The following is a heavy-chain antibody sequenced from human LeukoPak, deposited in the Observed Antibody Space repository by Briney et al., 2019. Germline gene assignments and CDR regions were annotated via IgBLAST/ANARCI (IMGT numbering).Heavy chain of an antibody. CDR2: IKQDGSGK. J-gene: IGHJ4*02. CDR3: ARDYPPVPAAAYFDY. CDR1: GFTFSSYW. D-gene: IGHD2-2*01. V-gene: IGHV3-7*01. Sequence: GGSLRLSCAASGFTFSSYWMSWVRQAPGEGLEWVANIKQDGSGKYYVDSVKGRFTISRDNAKNSLYLQMNSLRAEDTAVYYCARDYPPVPAAAYFDYWGQGTLVTVSS.